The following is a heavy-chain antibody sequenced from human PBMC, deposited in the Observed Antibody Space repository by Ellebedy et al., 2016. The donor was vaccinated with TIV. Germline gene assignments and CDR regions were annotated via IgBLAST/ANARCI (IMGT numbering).Heavy chain of an antibody. CDR3: AKGRGGGSDSSAPRYYFDY. J-gene: IGHJ4*02. V-gene: IGHV3-23*01. CDR2: IFAGGNKI. Sequence: PGGSLRLSCAASGFTFNSYAMAWVRQTPGKGLEWVSAIFAGGNKIYYAESVKGRFTISKDNSKNTLFLQMNSLRAEDTAIYYCAKGRGGGSDSSAPRYYFDYWGLGTLVTVSS. CDR1: GFTFNSYA. D-gene: IGHD3-22*01.